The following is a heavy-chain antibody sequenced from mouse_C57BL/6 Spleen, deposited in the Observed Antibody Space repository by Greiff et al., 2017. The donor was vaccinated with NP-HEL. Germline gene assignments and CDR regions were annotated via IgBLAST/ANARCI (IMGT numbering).Heavy chain of an antibody. CDR2: IHPNSGST. J-gene: IGHJ2*01. V-gene: IGHV1-64*01. CDR3: AQIFWNVPPVDY. D-gene: IGHD5-1*01. CDR1: GYTFTSYW. Sequence: QVQLKQPGAELVKPGASVKLSCKASGYTFTSYWMHWVKQRPGQGLEWIGMIHPNSGSTNYNEKFKSKATLTVDQSSSTAYMQLSSLTSEDSAVYYGAQIFWNVPPVDYGGQGTTLTVSS.